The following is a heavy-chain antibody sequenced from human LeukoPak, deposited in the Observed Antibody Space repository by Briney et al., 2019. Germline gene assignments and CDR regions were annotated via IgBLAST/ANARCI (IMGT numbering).Heavy chain of an antibody. V-gene: IGHV3-23*01. CDR1: GFTFSTYA. CDR2: ISGSGDST. J-gene: IGHJ4*02. CDR3: ARLVQDYGDLDY. D-gene: IGHD4-17*01. Sequence: GGSLRLSCAASGFTFSTYAVNWVRQAPGKGLEWVSTISGSGDSTYYADSVKGRFTISRDNSKDTLYLQMSSVRVDDTAVYYCARLVQDYGDLDYWGQGTLVTVSS.